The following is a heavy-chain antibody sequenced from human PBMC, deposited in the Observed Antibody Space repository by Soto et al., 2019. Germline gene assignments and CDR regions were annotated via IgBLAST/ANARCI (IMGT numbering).Heavy chain of an antibody. CDR1: GFMFSNHG. CDR2: IWSDGNNR. V-gene: IGHV3-33*01. CDR3: VRGDNWNDEASDY. J-gene: IGHJ4*02. Sequence: QVQLVESGGGVVQPGRSLRLSCAASGFMFSNHGMHWVRQAPGKVLEWVAVIWSDGNNRYYADSVKGRFTISRDNSKNKFYLQMNSMRAEEKDVYYCVRGDNWNDEASDYWGQGTLVTVSS. D-gene: IGHD1-1*01.